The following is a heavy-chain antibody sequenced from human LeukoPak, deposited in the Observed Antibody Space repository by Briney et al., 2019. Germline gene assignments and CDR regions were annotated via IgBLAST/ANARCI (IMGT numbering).Heavy chain of an antibody. CDR3: ARDPPDYYGMDV. J-gene: IGHJ6*02. V-gene: IGHV1-46*01. CDR2: INPSGGST. CDR1: GYTFTSYY. Sequence: ASVKVSCKASGYTFTSYYVRWVRQAPGQGLEWMGIINPSGGSTDYAQKFQGRVTMTRDTSTSTVHMELSSLRSEDTAVYYCARDPPDYYGMDVWGQGTTVTVSS.